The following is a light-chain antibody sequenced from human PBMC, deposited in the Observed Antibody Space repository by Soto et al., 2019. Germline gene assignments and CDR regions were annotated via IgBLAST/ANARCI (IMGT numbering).Light chain of an antibody. V-gene: IGKV1-5*03. CDR2: RAS. J-gene: IGKJ1*01. CDR1: QSISTW. CDR3: QQYSVYRT. Sequence: DIQMTQSPSTLSASVGDRVTITCRASQSISTWLAWYQQKPGRAPKILIYRASTLESGVPSRFSGSGSGTEFTPTISSLQPDDFATYYCQQYSVYRTFGQGTKVEFK.